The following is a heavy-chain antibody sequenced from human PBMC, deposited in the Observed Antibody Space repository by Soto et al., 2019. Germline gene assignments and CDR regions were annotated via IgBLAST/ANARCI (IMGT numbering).Heavy chain of an antibody. D-gene: IGHD1-7*01. Sequence: EILALTGRVAGAYISDFSWCWIRQPAGKGLEGIGRITIDGNTQKNPSFKSRVTMSIDTSRNHFSLNIQSATAADTALYYCARETGENWTYEAHWGPGTLVTVSS. CDR1: GAYISDFS. J-gene: IGHJ1*01. V-gene: IGHV4-4*07. CDR3: ARETGENWTYEAH. CDR2: ITIDGNT.